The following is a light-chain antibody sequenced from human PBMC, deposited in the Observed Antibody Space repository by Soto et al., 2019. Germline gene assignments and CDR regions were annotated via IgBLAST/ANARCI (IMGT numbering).Light chain of an antibody. CDR3: QQSNSCPPWT. CDR2: GAS. V-gene: IGKV1-39*01. J-gene: IGKJ1*01. Sequence: DIQMTQNPSSLSASVGDRVTITCRASQSISKYLNWYQHKPGKGPKLLIYGASTLQSGVPSRFSGSGSGTDFTLTISSLQPEDVATYYCQQSNSCPPWTFGQVSKVDIK. CDR1: QSISKY.